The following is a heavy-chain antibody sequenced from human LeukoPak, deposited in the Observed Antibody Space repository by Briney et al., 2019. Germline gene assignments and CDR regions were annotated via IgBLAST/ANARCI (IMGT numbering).Heavy chain of an antibody. J-gene: IGHJ5*02. Sequence: SETLSLTCTVSGGSISSSSYYWGWLRQPPGQGLEWIGSIYYSGSTHYNSSLKSRVSISVDTSKNQFSLKLSSVTAADTAVYYCARNAAVPTLKRAYNWFDPWGQGTLVTVSS. CDR1: GGSISSSSYY. CDR3: ARNAAVPTLKRAYNWFDP. V-gene: IGHV4-39*01. CDR2: IYYSGST. D-gene: IGHD4-17*01.